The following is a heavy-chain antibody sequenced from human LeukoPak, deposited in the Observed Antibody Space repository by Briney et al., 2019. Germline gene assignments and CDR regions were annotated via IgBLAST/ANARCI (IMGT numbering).Heavy chain of an antibody. Sequence: SETLSLTCAVYGGSFSGYYWSWIRQPPGKGLEWIGEINHSGSTNYNPSLKSRVTISVDTSKNQFSLKLSSVTAADTAVYYCARGLWVYYYGMDVWGQGTMVTVSS. CDR3: ARGLWVYYYGMDV. D-gene: IGHD3-16*01. J-gene: IGHJ6*02. CDR2: INHSGST. V-gene: IGHV4-34*01. CDR1: GGSFSGYY.